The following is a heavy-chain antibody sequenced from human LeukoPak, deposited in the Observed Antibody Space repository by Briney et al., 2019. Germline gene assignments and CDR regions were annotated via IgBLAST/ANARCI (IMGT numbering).Heavy chain of an antibody. V-gene: IGHV1-69*05. CDR2: IIPISGTA. D-gene: IGHD2-15*01. CDR3: ARDGASDCSGGSRYSRYYYHYMDV. J-gene: IGHJ6*03. CDR1: GGTFSSYA. Sequence: SVKVSCKASGGTFSSYAISWVRQAPGQGLEWMGGIIPISGTADYAQKFQGRVTITTDESTSTAYMELSSLRSEDTAVYYCARDGASDCSGGSRYSRYYYHYMDVWGKGTTVTVSS.